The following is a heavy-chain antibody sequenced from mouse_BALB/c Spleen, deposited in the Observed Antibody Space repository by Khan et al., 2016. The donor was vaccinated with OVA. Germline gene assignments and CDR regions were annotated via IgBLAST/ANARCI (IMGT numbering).Heavy chain of an antibody. Sequence: QVQLKQSGAELVRPGVSVKISCKGSGYTFTDFAIHWVKQSHAKSLEWIGVISTYYGDTNYNQHFKGKATMTVDKSSSPAYLELARLTSEDSAILDCSRGGGHVRFAYWGQGTLVTVGA. CDR2: ISTYYGDT. CDR1: GYTFTDFA. CDR3: SRGGGHVRFAY. J-gene: IGHJ3*01. V-gene: IGHV1S137*01. D-gene: IGHD1-1*02.